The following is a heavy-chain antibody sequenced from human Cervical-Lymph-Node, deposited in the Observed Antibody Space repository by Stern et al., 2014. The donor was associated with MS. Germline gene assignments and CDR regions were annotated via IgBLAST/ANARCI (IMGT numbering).Heavy chain of an antibody. J-gene: IGHJ4*02. CDR1: GFNFSHYA. V-gene: IGHV3-30-3*01. D-gene: IGHD3-16*01. CDR2: VSSEGSNK. CDR3: QIWFDY. Sequence: QVQLVESGGGVVQPGRSLRLSCAVSGFNFSHYAMHWVRQAPGKGLEWVAAVSSEGSNKYHADSVKGRFTISRDNSKNTVYLQMNSLRDDDTAVYATQIWFDYWGQGTLVTVSS.